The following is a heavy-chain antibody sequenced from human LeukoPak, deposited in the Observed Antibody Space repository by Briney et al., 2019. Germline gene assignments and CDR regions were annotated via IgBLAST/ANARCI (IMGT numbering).Heavy chain of an antibody. V-gene: IGHV3-23*01. CDR1: GLTFSSYV. CDR2: ISGGGGST. CDR3: AKPLYYYGSGSANFDY. J-gene: IGHJ4*02. Sequence: GGSLRLSCAASGLTFSSYVMSWLRQAPGKGLEWVSTISGGGGSTYYADSVKGRFTISRDNSKNTLYLQMNSLRAEDTAVYHCAKPLYYYGSGSANFDYWGQGTLVTVSS. D-gene: IGHD3-10*01.